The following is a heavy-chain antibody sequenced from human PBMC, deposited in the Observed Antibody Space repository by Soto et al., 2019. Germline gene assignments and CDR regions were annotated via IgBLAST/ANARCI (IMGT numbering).Heavy chain of an antibody. CDR1: GFTFSSYS. CDR3: ARDLVGAPI. V-gene: IGHV3-21*01. D-gene: IGHD1-26*01. Sequence: EMQLVESGGGLVKPGGSLRLSCAASGFTFSSYSMNWVRQAPGKGLEWVSSISSSSNYIYYADSVKGRFTISRDNAKNSLYLQMNSLRAEDTAVYYCARDLVGAPIWGQGTLVTVSS. J-gene: IGHJ4*02. CDR2: ISSSSNYI.